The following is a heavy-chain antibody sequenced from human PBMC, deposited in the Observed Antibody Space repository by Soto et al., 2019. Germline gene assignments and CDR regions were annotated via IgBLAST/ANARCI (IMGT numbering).Heavy chain of an antibody. J-gene: IGHJ4*02. V-gene: IGHV3-30*18. D-gene: IGHD6-19*01. CDR1: GFTFSSYG. CDR3: AKDRGLVAGTNYFDY. Sequence: GGSLRLSCAASGFTFSSYGMHWVRQAPGKGLEWVAVISYDGSNKYYADSVKGRFTISRDNSKNTLYLQMNSLRAEDTAVYYCAKDRGLVAGTNYFDYWGQGTLVTVSS. CDR2: ISYDGSNK.